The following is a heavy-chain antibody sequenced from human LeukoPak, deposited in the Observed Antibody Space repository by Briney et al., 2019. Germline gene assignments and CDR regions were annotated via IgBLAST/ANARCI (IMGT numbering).Heavy chain of an antibody. CDR1: GYTFTAYN. J-gene: IGHJ4*02. CDR2: INPNSGDT. D-gene: IGHD1-26*01. Sequence: ASVKVSCKASGYTFTAYNIHWVRQAPGQGLEWMGRINPNSGDTNYAQDFQGRATITRDTSITTAQMELSRLESDDTAVYYCARDLASTPYWELDYWGQGTLLTVSS. V-gene: IGHV1-2*06. CDR3: ARDLASTPYWELDY.